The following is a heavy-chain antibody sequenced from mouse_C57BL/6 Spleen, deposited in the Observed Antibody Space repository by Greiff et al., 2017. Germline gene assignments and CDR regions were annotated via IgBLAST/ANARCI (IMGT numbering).Heavy chain of an antibody. V-gene: IGHV1-22*01. D-gene: IGHD2-4*01. CDR2: ITPNNGGT. CDR1: GYTFTDYN. Sequence: VQLPQSGPELVKPGASVKMSCKASGYTFTDYNLHWVKQSHGQSLAWIGYITPNNGGTSYNQKFKGQATLTVNQSSSTAYMELRSLTSEDSAVDYCARGGDYDAAMDYWGQGTSVTVSS. CDR3: ARGGDYDAAMDY. J-gene: IGHJ4*01.